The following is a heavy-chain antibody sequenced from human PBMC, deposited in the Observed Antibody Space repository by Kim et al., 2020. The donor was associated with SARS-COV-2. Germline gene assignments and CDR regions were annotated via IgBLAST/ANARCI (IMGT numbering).Heavy chain of an antibody. CDR3: ITASLGYYFDT. D-gene: IGHD3-22*01. CDR1: GFTFSGSS. J-gene: IGHJ4*02. V-gene: IGHV3-73*01. CDR2: IRSKAHNYAT. Sequence: GGSLRLSCAASGFTFSGSSMHWVRQASGKGLEWVGRIRSKAHNYATAYAASVKGRFTVSRDDSKNTVYLQMNSLKTEDTAVYYCITASLGYYFDTWGQGT.